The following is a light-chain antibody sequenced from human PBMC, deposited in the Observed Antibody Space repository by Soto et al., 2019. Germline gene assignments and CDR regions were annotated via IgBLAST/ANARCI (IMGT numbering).Light chain of an antibody. CDR1: QSISSF. J-gene: IGKJ1*01. CDR3: QQYNSHSPWT. CDR2: AAS. V-gene: IGKV1-5*01. Sequence: DIQMTQSPSSLSASVGDRVTITCRVSQSISSFLTWYQQKAGKAPKLLIYAASSLQSGVPSRFSGSGSGTEFTLTISSLQPDDFATYYCQQYNSHSPWTFGQGTKVDIK.